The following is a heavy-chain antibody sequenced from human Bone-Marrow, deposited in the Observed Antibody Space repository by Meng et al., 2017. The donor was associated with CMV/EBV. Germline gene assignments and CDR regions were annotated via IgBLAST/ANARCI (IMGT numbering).Heavy chain of an antibody. CDR1: GFRFDDYA. V-gene: IGHV3-9*01. CDR2: ISKNSTYI. CDR3: AKDIGDERYCNSRSCSTVYYYYGVDV. J-gene: IGHJ6*02. Sequence: GGSLRLSCAASGFRFDDYAMHWVRQVPGKGLEWVSGISKNSTYIVYADSVKGRFTISRDNAKKSLYLQMNSLRPEDTALYYCAKDIGDERYCNSRSCSTVYYYYGVDVWGQGTTVTVSS. D-gene: IGHD2/OR15-2a*01.